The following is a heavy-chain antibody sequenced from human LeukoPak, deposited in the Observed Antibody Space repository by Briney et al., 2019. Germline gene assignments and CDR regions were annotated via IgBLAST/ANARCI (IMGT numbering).Heavy chain of an antibody. Sequence: SETLSLTCSVSGASITSSYWSWIRQTPRKGLEWIGNIYSGSTNYNPSFESRVTVSLDTSKNQFSLRLTSVTAADTALYYCARDGYGSGSYGWFDPWGQGTLVTVSS. V-gene: IGHV4-59*01. CDR2: IYSGST. CDR1: GASITSSY. J-gene: IGHJ5*02. D-gene: IGHD3-10*01. CDR3: ARDGYGSGSYGWFDP.